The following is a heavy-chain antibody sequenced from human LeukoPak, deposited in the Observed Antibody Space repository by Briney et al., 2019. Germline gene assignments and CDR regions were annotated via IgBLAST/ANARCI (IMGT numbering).Heavy chain of an antibody. V-gene: IGHV1-2*02. J-gene: IGHJ4*02. D-gene: IGHD6-13*01. Sequence: ASVKVSCKASGYTFTGYYMHWVRQAPGQGLEWMGWINPNSGGTNYAQKFQGRVTMTRDTSISTAYMELSSLRSEDTAVYYCARGRYSSPPPGYWGQGTLVTVSS. CDR1: GYTFTGYY. CDR2: INPNSGGT. CDR3: ARGRYSSPPPGY.